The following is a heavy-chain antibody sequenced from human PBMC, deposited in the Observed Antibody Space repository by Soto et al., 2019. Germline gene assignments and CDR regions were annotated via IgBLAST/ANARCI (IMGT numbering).Heavy chain of an antibody. V-gene: IGHV4-4*02. D-gene: IGHD6-19*01. CDR1: GGSISSTNW. CDR3: ARGSGWFGH. Sequence: PSETLSLTCVVSGGSISSTNWWTWVRQTPGKGLEWIGEVYHTGSTKYNPSLRNRVTISLDKSNNQFSLKLSSVTAADTAVYYCARGSGWFGHWGQGTLVTVSS. J-gene: IGHJ5*02. CDR2: VYHTGST.